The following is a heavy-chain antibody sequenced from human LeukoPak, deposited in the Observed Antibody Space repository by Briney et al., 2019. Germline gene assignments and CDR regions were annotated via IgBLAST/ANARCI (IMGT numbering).Heavy chain of an antibody. Sequence: ASVKVSCKASGYTFTSYDINWARQATGQGLEWMGWMNPNSGNTGYAQKFQGRVTITRNTSISTAYMELSSLRSEDTAVYYCARGWQWLAYAFDIWGQGTMVTVSS. CDR3: ARGWQWLAYAFDI. CDR2: MNPNSGNT. V-gene: IGHV1-8*01. D-gene: IGHD6-19*01. J-gene: IGHJ3*02. CDR1: GYTFTSYD.